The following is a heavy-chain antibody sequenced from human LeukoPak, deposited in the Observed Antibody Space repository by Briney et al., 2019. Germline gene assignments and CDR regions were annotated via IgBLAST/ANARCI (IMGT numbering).Heavy chain of an antibody. CDR2: IIPLLGTA. CDR1: GGSFSTYA. D-gene: IGHD5-12*01. J-gene: IGHJ4*02. CDR3: WKFGGYEERGDDY. Sequence: SVKVSCKASGGSFSTYAINWVRQAPGQGLEWMGRIIPLLGTANYAQKFQGSVTFTADKSTSTAYMELSSLISEDTAVYYCWKFGGYEERGDDYWGQGTLVTVSS. V-gene: IGHV1-69*04.